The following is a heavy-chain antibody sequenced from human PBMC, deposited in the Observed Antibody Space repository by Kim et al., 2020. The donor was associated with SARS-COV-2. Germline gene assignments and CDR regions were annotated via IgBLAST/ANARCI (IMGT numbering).Heavy chain of an antibody. D-gene: IGHD2-21*02. Sequence: KFQGRVTMTRDTSTSTVYMELSSLRSEDTAVYYCARSVGTYCGGDCPTGYWGQGTLVTVSS. J-gene: IGHJ4*02. CDR3: ARSVGTYCGGDCPTGY. V-gene: IGHV1-46*01.